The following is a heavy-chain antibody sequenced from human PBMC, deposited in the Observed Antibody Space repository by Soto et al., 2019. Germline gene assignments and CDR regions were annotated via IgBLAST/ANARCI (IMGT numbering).Heavy chain of an antibody. CDR1: GYSFPNYW. D-gene: IGHD3-22*01. J-gene: IGHJ3*01. Sequence: GESLKISCEGSGYSFPNYWIGWVRQMPGKGLEWMGIIYPGDSDTRYSPSFQGQITISADKSINTANLQWSSLKASDTAMYYCARGGDSSGYYSAFDVWGQGTVVTVSS. V-gene: IGHV5-51*01. CDR2: IYPGDSDT. CDR3: ARGGDSSGYYSAFDV.